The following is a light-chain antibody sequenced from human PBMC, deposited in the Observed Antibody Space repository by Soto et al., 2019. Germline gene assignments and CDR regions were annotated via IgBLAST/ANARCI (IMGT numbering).Light chain of an antibody. CDR2: DAS. Sequence: EIVLRQSPATLSLSPGERATLSCWASQSVSNYFVWYQQKPGQAPRLLIYDASKRATGIPARFSGSGSGTDFTLTISSLEPEDFAVYYCQQYGSSPPTFGQGTKVDIK. CDR3: QQYGSSPPT. V-gene: IGKV3-11*01. CDR1: QSVSNY. J-gene: IGKJ1*01.